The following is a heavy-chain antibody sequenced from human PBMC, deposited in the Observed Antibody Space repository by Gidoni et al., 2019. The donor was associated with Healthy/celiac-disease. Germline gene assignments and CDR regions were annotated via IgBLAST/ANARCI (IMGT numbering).Heavy chain of an antibody. CDR1: GYTFTSYG. J-gene: IGHJ2*01. Sequence: QVQLVHSAAEAKKPGASVKVPCKASGYTFTSYGISWVRQAPGQGLEWMGWISAYNGNTNYAQKLQGRVTMTTDTSTSTAYMELRSLRSDDTAVYYCARCPNRAYCGRFDLWGRGTLVTVSS. V-gene: IGHV1-18*04. CDR2: ISAYNGNT. CDR3: ARCPNRAYCGRFDL. D-gene: IGHD2-21*01.